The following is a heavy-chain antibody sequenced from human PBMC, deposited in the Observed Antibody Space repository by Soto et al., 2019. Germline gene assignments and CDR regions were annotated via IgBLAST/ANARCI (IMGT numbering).Heavy chain of an antibody. J-gene: IGHJ6*02. CDR3: ARVKLATITTPYYYYGMDV. CDR1: GYTFTSYG. V-gene: IGHV1-18*01. D-gene: IGHD5-12*01. Sequence: QVQLVQSGAEVKKPGASVKVSCKASGYTFTSYGISWVRQAPGQGLEWMGWISAYNGNTNYAQRLQGRVTMTKDPSTSTAYIELRILRSDDPAVYYCARVKLATITTPYYYYGMDVWGQGTTVTVSS. CDR2: ISAYNGNT.